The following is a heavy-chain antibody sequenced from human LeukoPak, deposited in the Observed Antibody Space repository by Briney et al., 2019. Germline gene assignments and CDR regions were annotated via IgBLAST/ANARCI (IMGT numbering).Heavy chain of an antibody. CDR2: IYYSGST. CDR1: GVSISSSSYY. V-gene: IGHV4-39*01. CDR3: ARLTYYYGSGIDY. D-gene: IGHD3-10*01. Sequence: SETLSLTCTVSGVSISSSSYYWGWIRQPPGKGLEWIGSIYYSGSTYYNPSLKSRLTISVDTSKNQFSLKLSSVTAADTAVYYCARLTYYYGSGIDYWGQGTLVTVSS. J-gene: IGHJ4*02.